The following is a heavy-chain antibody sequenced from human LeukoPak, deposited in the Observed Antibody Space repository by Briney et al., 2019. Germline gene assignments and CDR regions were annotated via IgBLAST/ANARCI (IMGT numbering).Heavy chain of an antibody. CDR3: AREAYYDSGYFDY. V-gene: IGHV4-31*03. J-gene: IGHJ4*02. CDR2: IYYSGST. CDR1: GGSISSGGYY. Sequence: PSQTLSLPCTVSGGSISSGGYYWSWIRQHPGKGLEWIGYIYYSGSTYYNPSLKSRVTISVDTSKNQFSLKLSSVTAADTAVYYCAREAYYDSGYFDYWGQGTLVTVSS. D-gene: IGHD3-22*01.